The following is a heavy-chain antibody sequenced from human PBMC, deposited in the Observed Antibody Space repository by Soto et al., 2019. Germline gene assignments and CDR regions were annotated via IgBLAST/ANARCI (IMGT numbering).Heavy chain of an antibody. Sequence: QLQLQESGSRLVNPSQTLSLIGDVSGGSIGSGGHSWSWIRQPPWKGLEWIGYIYHTGSTDYHPALKSRVTISIDRSKNQFSLKLNSVTAADKAVYYCARNLIGNIDYWGQGTLGTVSS. CDR1: GGSIGSGGHS. V-gene: IGHV4-30-2*01. D-gene: IGHD2-8*01. CDR2: IYHTGST. CDR3: ARNLIGNIDY. J-gene: IGHJ4*02.